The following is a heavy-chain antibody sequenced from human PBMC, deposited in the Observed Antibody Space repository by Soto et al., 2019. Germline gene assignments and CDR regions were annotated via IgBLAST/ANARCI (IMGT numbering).Heavy chain of an antibody. CDR3: ARVERGTATTVVDAFDI. CDR1: GGFVSSGSYY. Sequence: QVQLQQWGAGLLKPSETLSLTCAVYGGFVSSGSYYWSWIRQPPGKGLEWIGEMSHSGGTHFNPSLKRRVTISVDTSKNQFSLKMSSVTAADTALYYCARVERGTATTVVDAFDIWGPGTMVIVSS. V-gene: IGHV4-34*01. CDR2: MSHSGGT. J-gene: IGHJ3*02. D-gene: IGHD1-1*01.